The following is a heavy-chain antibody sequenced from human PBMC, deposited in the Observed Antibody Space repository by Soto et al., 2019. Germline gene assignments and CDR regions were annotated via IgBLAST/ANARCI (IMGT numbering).Heavy chain of an antibody. CDR2: INGGGGST. J-gene: IGHJ4*02. CDR1: GFTFSSYT. D-gene: IGHD2-15*01. Sequence: EVQLLEAGGDLIQPGGSLRLSCAASGFTFSSYTMTWVRQAPGKGLEWVSAINGGGGSTYYADSVKGRFTISRANSKDTPYLQMNSLRAEDTAVYYCAKDKVCSGGSCYYDYWGQGTLVTVSS. CDR3: AKDKVCSGGSCYYDY. V-gene: IGHV3-23*01.